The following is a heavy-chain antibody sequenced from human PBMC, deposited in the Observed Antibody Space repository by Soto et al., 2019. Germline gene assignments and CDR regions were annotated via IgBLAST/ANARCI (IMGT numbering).Heavy chain of an antibody. CDR2: VNYDGSTT. CDR3: ARDSGYSYGDVYFDY. D-gene: IGHD3-22*01. CDR1: GFTFSSYW. Sequence: EVQLVQTGGGLVQPGGSLRLSCAASGFTFSSYWMFWVRQAPGKGLVWVSRVNYDGSTTTYADSVKGRFTISRDNAKNTLYLQMNSLRAEDTAGYYCARDSGYSYGDVYFDYWGQGSLVTVSS. J-gene: IGHJ4*02. V-gene: IGHV3-74*01.